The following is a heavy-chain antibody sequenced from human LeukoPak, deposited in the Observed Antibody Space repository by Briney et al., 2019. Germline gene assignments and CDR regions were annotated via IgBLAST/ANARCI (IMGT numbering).Heavy chain of an antibody. D-gene: IGHD2-15*01. J-gene: IGHJ4*02. CDR1: GFTFGDYA. CDR2: IRSKAYGGTT. V-gene: IGHV3-49*04. CDR3: TRRYCSGGSCYSFDY. Sequence: PGGSLRLSCTASGFTFGDYAMSWVRQAPEKGLEWVGFIRSKAYGGTTEYAASVKGRFTISRDDSKSIAYLQMNSLKTEDTAVYYCTRRYCSGGSCYSFDYWGQGTLVTVSS.